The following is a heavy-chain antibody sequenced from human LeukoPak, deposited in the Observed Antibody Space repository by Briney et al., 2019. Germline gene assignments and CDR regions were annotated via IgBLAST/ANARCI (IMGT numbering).Heavy chain of an antibody. V-gene: IGHV4-4*02. J-gene: IGHJ5*02. Sequence: SGTLSLTCAVSGGSISSSNWWSWVRQPPGKGLEWIGEIYHSGSTNYNPSLKSRVTISVDKSKNQFSLKLSSVTAADTAVYYCAKKGGATSGNWFDPWGQGTLVTVSS. D-gene: IGHD5-12*01. CDR1: GGSISSSNW. CDR3: AKKGGATSGNWFDP. CDR2: IYHSGST.